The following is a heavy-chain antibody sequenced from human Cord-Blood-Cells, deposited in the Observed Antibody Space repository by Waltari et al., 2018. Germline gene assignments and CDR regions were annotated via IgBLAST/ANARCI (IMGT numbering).Heavy chain of an antibody. V-gene: IGHV4-34*01. CDR3: ARHFPDSSGALDAFDI. D-gene: IGHD3-22*01. Sequence: QVQLQQWGAGLLKPSETLSLTCAVYGGSFSGYYWSWIRQPPGKGLEWIGEINQSGRTNYNPSLKRRVTISLETSKNQFSLKLSSVTSADTAVYYCARHFPDSSGALDAFDIWGQVTMVTVSS. J-gene: IGHJ3*02. CDR1: GGSFSGYY. CDR2: INQSGRT.